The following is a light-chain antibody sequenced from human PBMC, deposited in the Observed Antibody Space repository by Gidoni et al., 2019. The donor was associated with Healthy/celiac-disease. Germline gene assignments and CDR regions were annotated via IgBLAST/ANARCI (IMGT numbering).Light chain of an antibody. CDR2: YTS. CDR1: QGISSD. Sequence: DIQLTQSPSFLSASVGDRVTITCRASQGISSDLAWYQQKPGKAPRLLIYYTSTLQTGIPSSFSGSGSGTDFTLTISSLQPEDFATYYCQQYKAYPWTFXQXTKVEFK. J-gene: IGKJ1*01. CDR3: QQYKAYPWT. V-gene: IGKV1-9*01.